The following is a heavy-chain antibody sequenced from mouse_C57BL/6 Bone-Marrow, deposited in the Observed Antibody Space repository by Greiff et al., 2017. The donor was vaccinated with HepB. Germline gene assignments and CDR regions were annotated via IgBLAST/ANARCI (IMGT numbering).Heavy chain of an antibody. D-gene: IGHD1-1*01. CDR3: ARSGSYYGSSCYFDY. J-gene: IGHJ2*01. Sequence: VQLKESGAELVRPGSSVKMSCKTSGYTFTSYGINWVKQRPGQGLEWIGYIYIGNGYTEYNEKFKAKATLTSDTSSSTAYMQLSSLTSEDSAIYFCARSGSYYGSSCYFDYWGQGTTLTVSS. CDR2: IYIGNGYT. CDR1: GYTFTSYG. V-gene: IGHV1-58*01.